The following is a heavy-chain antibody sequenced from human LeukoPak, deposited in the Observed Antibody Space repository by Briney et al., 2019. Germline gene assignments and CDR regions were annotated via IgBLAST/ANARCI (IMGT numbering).Heavy chain of an antibody. J-gene: IGHJ4*02. CDR2: FDPEGGET. CDR3: ATVATVVTPYYFDY. D-gene: IGHD4-23*01. V-gene: IGHV1-24*01. CDR1: GYTLTELS. Sequence: ASVKVSCKVSGYTLTELSMHWVRQAPGKGLEWMGGFDPEGGETIYAQKFQGRVTMTEDTSTDTAYMELSSLRSEDTAVYYCATVATVVTPYYFDYWGQGTLVTVSS.